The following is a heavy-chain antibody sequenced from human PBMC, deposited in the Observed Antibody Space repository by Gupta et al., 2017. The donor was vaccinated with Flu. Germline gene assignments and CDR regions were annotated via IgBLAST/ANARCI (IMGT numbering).Heavy chain of an antibody. CDR1: GFTFSSYD. Sequence: EVQLVESGGGLVQPGGSLRLSCAASGFTFSSYDMHWVRQATGKGLEWVSAIGTAGDTYYPGSVKGRFTISRENAKNSLYLQMNSLRAGDTAVYYCARAYSSSWYFWFDPWGQGTLVTVSS. CDR3: ARAYSSSWYFWFDP. J-gene: IGHJ5*02. V-gene: IGHV3-13*01. D-gene: IGHD6-13*01. CDR2: IGTAGDT.